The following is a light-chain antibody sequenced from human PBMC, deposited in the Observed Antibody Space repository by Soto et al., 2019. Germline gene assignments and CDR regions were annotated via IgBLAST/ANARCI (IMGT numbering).Light chain of an antibody. Sequence: IGMMNYPPTLSVSPVECVSPSCRACQLFSSNLAWYQHNTGQAPRLLIYGVSTRDTGVPDRFSGSASGTDFTLTISRLEPEDFAVYYCHQYGSSPHTFGQGTRLE. CDR3: HQYGSSPHT. J-gene: IGKJ5*01. V-gene: IGKV3-20*01. CDR1: QLFSSN. CDR2: GVS.